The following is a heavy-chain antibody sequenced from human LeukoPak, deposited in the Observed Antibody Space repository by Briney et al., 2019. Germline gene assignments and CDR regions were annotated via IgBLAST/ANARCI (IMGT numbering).Heavy chain of an antibody. CDR1: GGSISSGSYY. CDR3: ARWDTDGLDY. J-gene: IGHJ4*02. Sequence: NPSETLSLTCTVSGGSISSGSYYWSWIRQPAGKGLEWIGRIYTSGSTNYNPSLKSRVTISVDTSKNQFSLKLSSVTAADTAVYYCARWDTDGLDYWGQGTLVTVSS. D-gene: IGHD5-18*01. CDR2: IYTSGST. V-gene: IGHV4-61*02.